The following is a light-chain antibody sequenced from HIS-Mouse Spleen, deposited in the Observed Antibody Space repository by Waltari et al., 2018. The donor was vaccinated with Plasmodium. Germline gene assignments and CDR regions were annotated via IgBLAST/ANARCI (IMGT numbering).Light chain of an antibody. CDR3: SSYTSSSTYVV. Sequence: QSALTQPASVSGSPGQSITISCTGTSSDVGGYNYVPWYQQHPGKAPKRMIYDVSNRPSGVSNRFSGSKSGNTASLTISGLQAEDEADYYCSSYTSSSTYVVFGGGTKLTVL. CDR1: SSDVGGYNY. V-gene: IGLV2-14*03. CDR2: DVS. J-gene: IGLJ2*01.